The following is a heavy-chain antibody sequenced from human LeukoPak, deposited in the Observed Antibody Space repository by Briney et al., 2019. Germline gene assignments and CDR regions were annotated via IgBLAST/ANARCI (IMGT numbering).Heavy chain of an antibody. CDR2: IYSGGST. CDR3: TRDQDY. CDR1: GFTASSNY. V-gene: IGHV3-53*01. J-gene: IGHJ4*02. Sequence: GGSLRLSCAASGFTASSNYMTWVRQAPGMGLEWVSVIYSGGSTYYADSVKGRFTFSRGNSKNTLYLQMNSLRAEDTAVYYCTRDQDYWGQGTLVTVSS.